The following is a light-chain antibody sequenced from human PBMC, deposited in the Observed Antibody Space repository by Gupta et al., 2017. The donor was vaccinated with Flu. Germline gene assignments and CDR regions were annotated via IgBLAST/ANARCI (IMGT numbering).Light chain of an antibody. CDR1: AGAVTGVFY. CDR2: STN. V-gene: IGLV7-43*01. CDR3: LIYFGTTWL. Sequence: QTVVTQEPSLTVSPGGTVTLTCAASAGAVTGVFYPNWFQQRPGQAPRPLIYSTNNKHSWTPARFSGSLLGGKAALTLSGVQPEDEADYYCLIYFGTTWLFGGGTKLTVL. J-gene: IGLJ3*02.